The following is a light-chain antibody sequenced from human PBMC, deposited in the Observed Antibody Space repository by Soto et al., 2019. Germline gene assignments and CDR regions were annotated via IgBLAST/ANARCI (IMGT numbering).Light chain of an antibody. CDR3: QQSYSSPWT. J-gene: IGKJ1*01. Sequence: DIQMTQSPSSLSASVGDRVTITCRASQSISSYLNWYQQKPGKAPKLLIYAASSLQSGVPSRFSGSGSGTDFTLTIRSLQPEDFAIYFCQQSYSSPWTFGQGTKVDIK. CDR1: QSISSY. V-gene: IGKV1-39*01. CDR2: AAS.